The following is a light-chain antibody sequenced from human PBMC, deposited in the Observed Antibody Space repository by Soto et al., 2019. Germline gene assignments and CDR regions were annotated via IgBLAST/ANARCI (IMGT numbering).Light chain of an antibody. J-gene: IGKJ2*01. CDR2: DAS. CDR3: QQRST. V-gene: IGKV3-11*01. CDR1: QSVSSY. Sequence: EIVLTQSPATLFLSPGERATLSCRASQSVSSYLAWYQQKPGQAPRLLIYDASNRATGIPARFSGSESGTDFTLTISSLEPEDFAVYYCQQRSTFGQGTKLEIK.